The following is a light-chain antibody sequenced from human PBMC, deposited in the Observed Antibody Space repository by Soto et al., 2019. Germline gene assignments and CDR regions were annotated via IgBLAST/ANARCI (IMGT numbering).Light chain of an antibody. V-gene: IGKV3-11*01. CDR2: GAF. J-gene: IGKJ5*01. CDR1: PSVTNF. CDR3: QQRNVWPPVT. Sequence: PGERATLSCRASPSVTNFLAWYQQKPGQAPRLLIYGAFNRATGIPARFSGSGSGTGFTLTISSLEPEDSAVYYCQQRNVWPPVTFGQGTRLEI.